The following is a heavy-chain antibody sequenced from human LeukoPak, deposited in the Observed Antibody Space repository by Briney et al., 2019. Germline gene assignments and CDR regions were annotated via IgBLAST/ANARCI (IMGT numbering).Heavy chain of an antibody. CDR1: GGSFSGYY. J-gene: IGHJ6*02. CDR3: ARAQVLEWLLGIYYYSGMDV. D-gene: IGHD3-3*01. V-gene: IGHV4-34*01. CDR2: INHSGST. Sequence: SETLSLTCAVSGGSFSGYYWSWIRQPPGKGLEWIGEINHSGSTNYNPSLKSRVTISVDTSKNQFSLKPSSVTAADTAVYYFARAQVLEWLLGIYYYSGMDVWGQGTTVTVSS.